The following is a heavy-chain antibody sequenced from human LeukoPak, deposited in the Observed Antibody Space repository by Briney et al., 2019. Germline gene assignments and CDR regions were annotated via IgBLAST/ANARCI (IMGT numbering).Heavy chain of an antibody. J-gene: IGHJ1*01. Sequence: GGSLRLSCAASGFTFSDHFMSWIRQAPGKGLEWVSYISSDSSFTNYADSVKGRFTISRDNAKNSLYLQMNSLRVEDMAVYYCASSGSYKYFQHWGQGTLVTVSS. D-gene: IGHD1-26*01. CDR2: ISSDSSFT. V-gene: IGHV3-11*06. CDR3: ASSGSYKYFQH. CDR1: GFTFSDHF.